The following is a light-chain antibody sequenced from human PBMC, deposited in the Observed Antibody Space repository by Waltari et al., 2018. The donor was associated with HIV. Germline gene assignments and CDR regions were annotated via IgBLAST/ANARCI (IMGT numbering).Light chain of an antibody. V-gene: IGLV2-14*01. CDR2: GFR. CDR3: STYTDIDFLL. Sequence: HSALTQPASVSWSPGQSVTLSCSGAGPVFGPHTFPPWSQQFPGQAPQLLIYGFRFRPSGISPRFSASESVNTASLTISGLQSGDEADYYCSTYTDIDFLLFGSGTKLTVL. CDR1: GPVFGPHTF. J-gene: IGLJ2*01.